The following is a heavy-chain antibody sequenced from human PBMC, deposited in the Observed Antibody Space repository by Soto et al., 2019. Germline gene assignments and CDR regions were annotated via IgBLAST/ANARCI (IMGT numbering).Heavy chain of an antibody. V-gene: IGHV3-7*01. CDR2: IKQDGSEK. CDR3: ASMDIVVVPPYYGMDV. CDR1: GFTFSSYW. Sequence: HPGGSLRLSCAASGFTFSSYWMSWVRQAPGKGLEWVANIKQDGSEKYYVDSVKGRFTISRGNAKNSLYLQMNSLRAEDTAVYYCASMDIVVVPPYYGMDVWGQGTTVTVSS. D-gene: IGHD2-2*03. J-gene: IGHJ6*02.